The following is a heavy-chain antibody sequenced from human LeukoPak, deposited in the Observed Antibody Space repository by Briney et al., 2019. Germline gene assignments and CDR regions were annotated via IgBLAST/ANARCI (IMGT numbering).Heavy chain of an antibody. D-gene: IGHD3-10*01. J-gene: IGHJ5*02. V-gene: IGHV4-39*01. CDR3: ATLQWFGHLSFSWFDP. Sequence: SETLSLTCTVSSGSISSRSFHWGWIRLPPGKGLEWIGSVFHSGSTYYNPSLENRITIFVDTSTNQFPLKLRSVPAADTALYFCATLQWFGHLSFSWFDPWGQGTLVTVFS. CDR1: SGSISSRSFH. CDR2: VFHSGST.